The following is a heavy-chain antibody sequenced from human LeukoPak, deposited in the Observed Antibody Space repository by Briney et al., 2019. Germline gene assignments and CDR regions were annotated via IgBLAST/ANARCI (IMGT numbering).Heavy chain of an antibody. CDR3: AKFTYTSSSRAFDY. D-gene: IGHD6-6*01. CDR2: FSSSGVNT. V-gene: IGHV3-23*01. Sequence: GGPVTLFCTASSFSSCIYSTICVRHSPGKGLECVSSFSSSGVNTYLAASVQGRFTISRDNSKNTLYLQMNTLRVEDTAVYFCAKFTYTSSSRAFDYWGQGTLVTVSS. J-gene: IGHJ4*02. CDR1: SFSSCIYS.